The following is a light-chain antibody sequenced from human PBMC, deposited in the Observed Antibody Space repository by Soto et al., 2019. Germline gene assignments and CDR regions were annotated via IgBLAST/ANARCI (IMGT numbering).Light chain of an antibody. CDR2: DVT. J-gene: IGLJ1*01. CDR1: SSDVGGYDY. Sequence: LTQPRSVSGSPGQSVTISCTGTSSDVGGYDYVSWYQQHPGKAPKLMIYDVTKRPSGVPDRFSGSRSGNTASLTISGLQAEYDADYYCCSYTGTYTFYVXVTGTKVTVL. CDR3: CSYTGTYTFYV. V-gene: IGLV2-11*01.